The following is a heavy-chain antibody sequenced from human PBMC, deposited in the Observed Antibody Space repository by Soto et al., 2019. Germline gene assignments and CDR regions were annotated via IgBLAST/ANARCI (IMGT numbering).Heavy chain of an antibody. CDR3: ARETTSRGWYYRYFDY. CDR2: IYYSGST. CDR1: GGSISSYY. J-gene: IGHJ4*02. V-gene: IGHV4-59*01. D-gene: IGHD6-19*01. Sequence: SETLSLTCTVSGGSISSYYWSWIRQPPGKGLEWIGYIYYSGSTNYNPSLKSRVTISVDTSKNQFSLKLSSVTAADTAVYYCARETTSRGWYYRYFDYWGQGTLVTVSS.